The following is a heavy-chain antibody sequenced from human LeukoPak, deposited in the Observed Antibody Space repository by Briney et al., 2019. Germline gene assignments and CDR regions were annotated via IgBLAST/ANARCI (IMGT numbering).Heavy chain of an antibody. J-gene: IGHJ5*02. V-gene: IGHV1-2*04. Sequence: ASVKVSCKASGYTFTGYYMHWVRQAPGQGLEWMGWINPNSGGTNYAQKFQGWVTMTRDTSISTAYMELSRLRSDDTAVYYCARMVPRVGARSGSYSHAGWFDPWGQGTLVTVSS. CDR3: ARMVPRVGARSGSYSHAGWFDP. CDR2: INPNSGGT. CDR1: GYTFTGYY. D-gene: IGHD3-10*01.